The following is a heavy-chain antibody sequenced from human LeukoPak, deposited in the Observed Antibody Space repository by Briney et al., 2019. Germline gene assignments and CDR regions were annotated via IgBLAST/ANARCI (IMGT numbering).Heavy chain of an antibody. J-gene: IGHJ3*02. V-gene: IGHV3-11*06. CDR1: GFTFSDYY. Sequence: GGSLRLSCAASGFTFSDYYMSWIRQAPGKGLEWVSYISSSSSYTNYADSVKGRFTISRDNAKNSLYLQMNSLRAEDTAVYYCARGLRGMYYYGSDAFDIWGQGTMVTVSS. CDR3: ARGLRGMYYYGSDAFDI. D-gene: IGHD3-10*01. CDR2: ISSSSSYT.